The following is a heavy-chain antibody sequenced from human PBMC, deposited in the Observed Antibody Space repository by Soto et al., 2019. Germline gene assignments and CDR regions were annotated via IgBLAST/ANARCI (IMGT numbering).Heavy chain of an antibody. V-gene: IGHV3-30*18. Sequence: QVQLVESGGGVVQPGRSLRLSCAGSGFTFSNYGLHWVRQTPGKGLEWVAFISHDGSNKYYADSVKGRFTTSRDSSKSTLYLQMDSLRVEDTAVYYCAKDGAPRYCSGRSCHPAGAYWGQGTLVTVSS. J-gene: IGHJ4*02. CDR1: GFTFSNYG. CDR3: AKDGAPRYCSGRSCHPAGAY. D-gene: IGHD2-15*01. CDR2: ISHDGSNK.